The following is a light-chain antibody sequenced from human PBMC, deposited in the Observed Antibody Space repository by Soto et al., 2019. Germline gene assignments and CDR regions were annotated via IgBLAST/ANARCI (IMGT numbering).Light chain of an antibody. Sequence: SYELTQPPSVSVSPGQTARITCSGDALPSKYVFWYQKKSGRAPVLVIFEDNKRPSGIPERFSASSSGTVATLSVSGAQVEDGADYFCYSTDSSGNERVFGGGTKLTVL. J-gene: IGLJ2*01. CDR2: EDN. CDR1: ALPSKY. V-gene: IGLV3-10*01. CDR3: YSTDSSGNERV.